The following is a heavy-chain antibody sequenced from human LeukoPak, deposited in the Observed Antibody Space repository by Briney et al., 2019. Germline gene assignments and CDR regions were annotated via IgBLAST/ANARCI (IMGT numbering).Heavy chain of an antibody. CDR1: GFTFSSYE. D-gene: IGHD2-2*01. Sequence: PGGSLRLSCAASGFTFSSYEMDWVRQAPGKGLEWVSCISSSGSTIYYADSVRGRFTISRDNAKTSLYLQMNSLRAEDTAVYYCARDCSSTSCPLSYYYYGMDVWGQGTTVTVSS. J-gene: IGHJ6*02. CDR3: ARDCSSTSCPLSYYYYGMDV. V-gene: IGHV3-48*03. CDR2: ISSSGSTI.